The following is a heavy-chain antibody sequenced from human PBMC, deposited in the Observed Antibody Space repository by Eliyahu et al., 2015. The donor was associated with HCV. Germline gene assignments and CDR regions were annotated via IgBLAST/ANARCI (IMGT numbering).Heavy chain of an antibody. Sequence: EVQLVESGGGLVKPGGSLRLSCAASGFTFSSYSMNWVRQAPGKGLEWVSSISSSSSYIYYADSVKGRFTISRDNAKNSLYLQMNSLRAEDTAVYYCARASSGYYYGHFDYWGQGTLVTVSS. V-gene: IGHV3-21*01. CDR3: ARASSGYYYGHFDY. J-gene: IGHJ4*02. CDR1: GFTFSSYS. CDR2: ISSSSSYI. D-gene: IGHD3-22*01.